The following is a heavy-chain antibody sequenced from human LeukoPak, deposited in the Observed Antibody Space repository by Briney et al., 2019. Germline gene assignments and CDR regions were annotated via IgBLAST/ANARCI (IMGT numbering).Heavy chain of an antibody. D-gene: IGHD3-22*01. Sequence: GGSLRLSCAASGFTFSNYGMPWVRQAPGKGLEWVAAISYHGSNKYYADSVKGRFTISRDNSKNTLYLQMSSLRAEDTAVYYCAKAPHYSDSSGYPDYWGQGTLVTVSS. CDR3: AKAPHYSDSSGYPDY. J-gene: IGHJ4*02. CDR2: ISYHGSNK. CDR1: GFTFSNYG. V-gene: IGHV3-30*18.